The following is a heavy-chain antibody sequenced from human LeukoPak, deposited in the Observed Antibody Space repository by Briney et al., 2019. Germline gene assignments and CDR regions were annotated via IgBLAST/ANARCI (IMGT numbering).Heavy chain of an antibody. J-gene: IGHJ4*02. CDR3: ARDRVGSIVFDN. V-gene: IGHV3-23*01. Sequence: GGSLRLYCAASGFTFSTYVMSWVRQAPGKGLEWVSAISSSGGNTFYANSVKGRFTISRDNSKNTLYLQMSSLRAEDTAVYYCARDRVGSIVFDNWGQGTLVTVSS. D-gene: IGHD1-26*01. CDR2: ISSSGGNT. CDR1: GFTFSTYV.